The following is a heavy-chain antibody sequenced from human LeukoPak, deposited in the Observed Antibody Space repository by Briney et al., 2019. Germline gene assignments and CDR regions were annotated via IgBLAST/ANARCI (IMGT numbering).Heavy chain of an antibody. CDR3: AKGCSGGSCYSELLLVY. J-gene: IGHJ4*02. Sequence: QPGGSLRLSCAASGFTFDDYAMHWVRQAPGKGLEWVSLISGDGGSTYYADSVKGRFTISRDNSKNSLYLQMNSLRTEDTALYYCAKGCSGGSCYSELLLVYWGQGTLVTVSS. CDR2: ISGDGGST. CDR1: GFTFDDYA. V-gene: IGHV3-43*02. D-gene: IGHD2-15*01.